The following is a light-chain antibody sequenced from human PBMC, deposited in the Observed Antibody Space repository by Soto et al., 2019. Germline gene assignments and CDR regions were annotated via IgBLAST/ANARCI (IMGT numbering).Light chain of an antibody. J-gene: IGKJ1*01. V-gene: IGKV3D-20*02. CDR1: QIISSTY. CDR2: GAS. Sequence: DIVLTQSPGTLSLSPGERATLSCRASQIISSTYLGWYQQKPGQAPRLLIYGASSRATGIPDRFSGSGSGTDFTLTISSLEPEDFAVYYCQQRYNWPWTFGQGTKVDIK. CDR3: QQRYNWPWT.